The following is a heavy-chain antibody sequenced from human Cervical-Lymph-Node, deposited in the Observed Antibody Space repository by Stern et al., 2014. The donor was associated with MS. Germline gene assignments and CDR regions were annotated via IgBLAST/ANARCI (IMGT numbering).Heavy chain of an antibody. J-gene: IGHJ4*02. D-gene: IGHD1-1*01. V-gene: IGHV1-3*04. Sequence: QVQLVQSGAEVKKPGASVKVSCKSSGYSFSTYAVHWVRQAPGQRLEWMGWINTGNGNTKYSQNCQGRVTITRDTSARTAYMELSSLRVEDTAVFYCARASDPWKVYSLSDFWGQGTLVTVSS. CDR2: INTGNGNT. CDR1: GYSFSTYA. CDR3: ARASDPWKVYSLSDF.